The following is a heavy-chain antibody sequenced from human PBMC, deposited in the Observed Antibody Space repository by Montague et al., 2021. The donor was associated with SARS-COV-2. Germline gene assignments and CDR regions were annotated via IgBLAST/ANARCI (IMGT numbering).Heavy chain of an antibody. CDR3: ARQGGYSSDY. V-gene: IGHV4-39*01. Sequence: SETLSLTCTVSGGSISSSSYYWGWIRQPPGKGLEWIGSIYYSGSTYYNPSLKSRVTISVGTSKNQFSLELSSVTAADTAVYYCARQGGYSSDYWGQGTLVTVSS. D-gene: IGHD6-13*01. CDR1: GGSISSSSYY. CDR2: IYYSGST. J-gene: IGHJ4*02.